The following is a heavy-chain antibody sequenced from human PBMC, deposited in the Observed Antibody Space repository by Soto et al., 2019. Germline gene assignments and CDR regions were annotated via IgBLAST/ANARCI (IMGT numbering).Heavy chain of an antibody. CDR3: ARANAYNYVRYFIDF. CDR2: ISSSERA. Sequence: SETLSLTCTVSGDSISSSSYYWDWIRQSPGMGLEWMGHISSSERASYNPSLQSRLSISRDTSKKQFSLSLTSVTAADTAVYFCARANAYNYVRYFIDFWGQGALVTVSS. J-gene: IGHJ4*02. CDR1: GDSISSSSYY. V-gene: IGHV4-39*07. D-gene: IGHD5-12*01.